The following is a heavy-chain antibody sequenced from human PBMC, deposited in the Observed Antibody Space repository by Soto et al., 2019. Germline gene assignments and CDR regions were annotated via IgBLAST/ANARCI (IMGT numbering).Heavy chain of an antibody. D-gene: IGHD4-17*01. J-gene: IGHJ6*03. Sequence: QVQLVQSGAEVKKPGSSVKVSCKASGGTFSSYTINWVRQAPGQGLEWMGRIIPILNISNFAQRFQGRVTITADKFMTAAYMELSSLRSEDTAVDYCATTFDNDYLPRVQYYYYMDVWGKGTTVTVSS. CDR3: ATTFDNDYLPRVQYYYYMDV. CDR1: GGTFSSYT. V-gene: IGHV1-69*02. CDR2: IIPILNIS.